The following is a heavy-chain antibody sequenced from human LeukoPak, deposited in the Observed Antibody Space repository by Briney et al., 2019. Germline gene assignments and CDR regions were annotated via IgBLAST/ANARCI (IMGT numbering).Heavy chain of an antibody. CDR3: ARDKIFGDLLYSFDY. CDR1: GYTFTGCY. J-gene: IGHJ4*02. Sequence: ASVKVSCKASGYTFTGCYMHWVRQAPGQGREWMGWINPNSGGTNYAQKFQGRVTMARDTSISTAYMELSRLRSDDTAVYYCARDKIFGDLLYSFDYWGQGTLVTVSS. CDR2: INPNSGGT. V-gene: IGHV1-2*02. D-gene: IGHD2-21*02.